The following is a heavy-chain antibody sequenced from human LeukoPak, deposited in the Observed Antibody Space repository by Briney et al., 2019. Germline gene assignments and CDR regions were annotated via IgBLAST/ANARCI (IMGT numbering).Heavy chain of an antibody. D-gene: IGHD2-2*01. CDR1: GGSSSSKSYY. V-gene: IGHV4-39*01. CDR3: ARMTVVPALYFDY. Sequence: KPSETLSLTCTVSGGSSSSKSYYWGWIRQPPGKGLEWIGTIYYRGNTYYNPSLKSRITISVDTSKNQFSLNLNSVTAADTAVYYCARMTVVPALYFDYWGQGTLVTVSS. J-gene: IGHJ4*02. CDR2: IYYRGNT.